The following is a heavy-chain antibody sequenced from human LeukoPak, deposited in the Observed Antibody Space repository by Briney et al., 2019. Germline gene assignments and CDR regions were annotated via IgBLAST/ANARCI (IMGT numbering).Heavy chain of an antibody. CDR1: GGSISSGGYY. CDR3: ASSYYDILTGHNAFDI. D-gene: IGHD3-9*01. CDR2: IYYSGST. J-gene: IGHJ3*02. Sequence: SETLSLTCTVSGGSISSGGYYWSWIRQHPGKGLEWIGYIYYSGSTNYNPSLKSRVTISVDTSKNQFSLKLSSVTAADTAVYYCASSYYDILTGHNAFDIWGQGTMVTVSS. V-gene: IGHV4-61*08.